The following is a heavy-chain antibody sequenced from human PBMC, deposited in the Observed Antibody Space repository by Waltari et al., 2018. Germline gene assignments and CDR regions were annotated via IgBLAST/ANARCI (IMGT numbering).Heavy chain of an antibody. CDR3: ARDGPHYGGKGRWFDP. Sequence: QVQLQESGPGLVKPSQTLSLTCTVSGGSISSGGYYWSWIRQHPGKGLEWIGYIYHSGSTYYNPSLKSRVTISVDRSKNQFSLKLSSVTAADTAVYYCARDGPHYGGKGRWFDPWGQGTLVIVSS. D-gene: IGHD4-17*01. V-gene: IGHV4-31*03. J-gene: IGHJ5*02. CDR1: GGSISSGGYY. CDR2: IYHSGST.